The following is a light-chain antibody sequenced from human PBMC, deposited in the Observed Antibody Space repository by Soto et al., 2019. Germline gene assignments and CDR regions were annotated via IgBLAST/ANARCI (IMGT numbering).Light chain of an antibody. CDR2: DAS. J-gene: IGKJ1*01. CDR1: QSVSSY. Sequence: EIVWTQSPAILSMSTGERATLSCRASQSVSSYFAWYQQKPGQAPRLLIYDASNRATGVPARFSGSGSGTDFTLTISSLEPEDFAVYYCQQRRYWPVTFGQGTKVDIK. V-gene: IGKV3-11*01. CDR3: QQRRYWPVT.